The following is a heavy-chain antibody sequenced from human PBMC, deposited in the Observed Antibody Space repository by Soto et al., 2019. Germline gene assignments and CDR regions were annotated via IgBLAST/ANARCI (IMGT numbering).Heavy chain of an antibody. CDR3: ARDLGIAAAGHWFDP. Sequence: ASVKVSCKASGYTLTSYGISWVRQAPGQGLEWMGWISAYNGNTNYAQKLQGRVTMTTDTSTSTAYMELRSLRSDDTAVYYCARDLGIAAAGHWFDPWGQGTLVTVSS. J-gene: IGHJ5*02. CDR2: ISAYNGNT. D-gene: IGHD6-13*01. CDR1: GYTLTSYG. V-gene: IGHV1-18*04.